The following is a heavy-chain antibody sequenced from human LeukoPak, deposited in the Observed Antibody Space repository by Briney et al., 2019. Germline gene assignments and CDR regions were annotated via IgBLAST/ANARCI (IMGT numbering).Heavy chain of an antibody. D-gene: IGHD6-13*01. V-gene: IGHV1-18*01. J-gene: IGHJ6*04. CDR2: ISTYNGNT. CDR1: GYTFTNYG. CDR3: ARGPRYSSSGYYYYGMGV. Sequence: ASVTVSCKASGYTFTNYGISWVRQAPGQGLEWMGWISTYNGNTNYAQKLQGRVTMTTDTSTSTAHLELRSPRSDDTAVYYCARGPRYSSSGYYYYGMGVWAKGTTVTVSS.